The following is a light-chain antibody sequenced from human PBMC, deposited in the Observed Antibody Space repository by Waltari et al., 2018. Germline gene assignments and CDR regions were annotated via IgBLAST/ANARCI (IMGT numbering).Light chain of an antibody. V-gene: IGLV8-61*01. CDR3: ALYLGSGIWV. CDR1: SGSVSTSHY. Sequence: QTVVTQEPSFSVSPGGTVTLTCGLSSGSVSTSHYPSWSQQTPGQAPRTRIYSTFTRSSGVPDRFSGYIVGNKAALSITGAQADDESEFYCALYLGSGIWVFGGGTRLTVL. CDR2: STF. J-gene: IGLJ3*02.